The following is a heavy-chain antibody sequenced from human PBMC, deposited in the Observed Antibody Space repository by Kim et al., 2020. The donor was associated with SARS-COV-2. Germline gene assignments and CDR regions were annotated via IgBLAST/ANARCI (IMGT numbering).Heavy chain of an antibody. CDR3: VKKRSGTSSSGSYFDY. Sequence: GGSLRLSCAASGFTFDDYTMHWIRQVPGQGLEWVSLISWDGSTTYYTDSVKGRFTISRENSKNLLYLQMNSLRSEDTALYFCVKKRSGTSSSGSYFDYWGQGTLVTVPS. D-gene: IGHD3-10*01. J-gene: IGHJ4*02. CDR1: GFTFDDYT. V-gene: IGHV3-43*01. CDR2: ISWDGSTT.